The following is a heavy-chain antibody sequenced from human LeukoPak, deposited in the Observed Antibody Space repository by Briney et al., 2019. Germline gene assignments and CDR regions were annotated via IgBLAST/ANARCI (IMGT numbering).Heavy chain of an antibody. D-gene: IGHD3-22*01. CDR2: IYNSGKT. CDR3: ARDHGSGYFYDY. Sequence: SETLSLTCTASGGSISTYYWTWLRQPPGKGLEWIGYIYNSGKTNYNPSLKSRVTISADTSKSQFSLKLGSVTAADTAVYYCARDHGSGYFYDYWDQGTLVTVSS. J-gene: IGHJ4*02. CDR1: GGSISTYY. V-gene: IGHV4-59*01.